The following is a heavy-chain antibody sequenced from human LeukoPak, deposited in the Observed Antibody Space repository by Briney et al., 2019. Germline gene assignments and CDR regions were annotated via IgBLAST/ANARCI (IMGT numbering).Heavy chain of an antibody. J-gene: IGHJ6*03. Sequence: PGGSLRLSCAASGFTFDDYAMHWVRQAPGQGLEWVSGISWNSGSIGYADSVKGRFTISIDNATNSLYLQKNTLRAEDPALYYCAKGVAAGYYYYMDVWGKGTTVTVSS. V-gene: IGHV3-9*01. CDR2: ISWNSGSI. D-gene: IGHD6-13*01. CDR3: AKGVAAGYYYYMDV. CDR1: GFTFDDYA.